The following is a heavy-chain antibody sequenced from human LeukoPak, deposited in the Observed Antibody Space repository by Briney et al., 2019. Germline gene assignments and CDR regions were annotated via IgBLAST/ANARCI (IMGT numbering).Heavy chain of an antibody. CDR1: GGSISSSTYY. Sequence: ASETLSLTCTVSGGSISSSTYYWGWIRQPPGKGLEWIGSFYYSGTTYYNPSLKGRVTISVDTSKNQFSLKLSSVTAADTAVYYCARNGGRWIQRQIDYWGQGTLVTVSS. CDR3: ARNGGRWIQRQIDY. CDR2: FYYSGTT. V-gene: IGHV4-39*01. J-gene: IGHJ4*02. D-gene: IGHD5-18*01.